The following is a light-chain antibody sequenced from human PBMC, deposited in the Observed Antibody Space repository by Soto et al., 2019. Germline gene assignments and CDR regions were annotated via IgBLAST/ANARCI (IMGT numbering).Light chain of an antibody. J-gene: IGKJ1*01. V-gene: IGKV3-15*01. CDR2: GAS. Sequence: EIVMTQSPATLSVSPGERAILSCRASQSVSSNLAWDQQKPGQAPRLLIYGASTRATGIPARFSGSGSGTEFTLTISSLQSEDFAVYYCQQYNNWPPWTFGQGTKVEIK. CDR1: QSVSSN. CDR3: QQYNNWPPWT.